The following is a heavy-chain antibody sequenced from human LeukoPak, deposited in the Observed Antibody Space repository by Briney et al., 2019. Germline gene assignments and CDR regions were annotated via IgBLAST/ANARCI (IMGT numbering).Heavy chain of an antibody. V-gene: IGHV3-23*01. CDR1: GFTFSDYY. D-gene: IGHD3-10*01. CDR3: AKSWRWSYGSNPFDY. J-gene: IGHJ4*02. CDR2: ISGSGGST. Sequence: GGSLRLSCAASGFTFSDYYMSWIRQAPGKGLEWVSAISGSGGSTYYADSVKGRFTISRDNSKNTLYLQMNSLRAEDTAVYYCAKSWRWSYGSNPFDYWGQGTLVTVSS.